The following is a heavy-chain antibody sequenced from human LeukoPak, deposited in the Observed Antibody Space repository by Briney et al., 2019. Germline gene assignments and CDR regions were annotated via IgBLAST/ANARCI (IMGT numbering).Heavy chain of an antibody. D-gene: IGHD3-3*01. CDR2: ISYDGSNK. Sequence: GGSLRLSCAASGFTFSSYAMHWVRQAPGKGLEWVAVISYDGSNKYYADSVKGRFTISRDNSKNTLYLQMNSLRAEDTAVYYCARGLNDFWSGQLNWFDPWGQGTLVTVSS. CDR1: GFTFSSYA. J-gene: IGHJ5*02. V-gene: IGHV3-30-3*01. CDR3: ARGLNDFWSGQLNWFDP.